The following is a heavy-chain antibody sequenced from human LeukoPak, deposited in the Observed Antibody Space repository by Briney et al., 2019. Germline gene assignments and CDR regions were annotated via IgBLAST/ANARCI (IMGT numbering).Heavy chain of an antibody. D-gene: IGHD3-10*01. J-gene: IGHJ4*02. V-gene: IGHV4-39*07. CDR2: IYYSGST. CDR3: ARGYGSGSYNNFNK. CDR1: GDSISSTNYY. Sequence: SETLSLTCTVSGDSISSTNYYWGWIRQPPGKGLEWIGSIYYSGSTYYNPSLTSRVTMSVDTSKNQFSLMLTSVTAADTAVYYCARGYGSGSYNNFNKWGQGLLVAVSS.